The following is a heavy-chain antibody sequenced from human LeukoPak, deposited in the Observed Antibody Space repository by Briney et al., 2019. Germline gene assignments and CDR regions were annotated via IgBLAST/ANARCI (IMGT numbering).Heavy chain of an antibody. CDR3: RMVRGVISTPYYGMDV. CDR2: INHSGST. CDR1: GGSFSGYY. Sequence: SETLSLICAVYGGSFSGYYWSWIRQPPGKGLEWIGEINHSGSTNYNPSLKSRVTISVDTSKNQFSLKLSSVTAADTAVYYCRMVRGVISTPYYGMDVWGQGTTVTVSS. V-gene: IGHV4-34*01. D-gene: IGHD3-10*01. J-gene: IGHJ6*02.